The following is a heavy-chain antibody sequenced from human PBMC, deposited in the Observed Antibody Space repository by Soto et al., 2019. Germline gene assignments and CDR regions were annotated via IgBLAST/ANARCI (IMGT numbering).Heavy chain of an antibody. CDR1: GGSISSYS. D-gene: IGHD6-13*01. J-gene: IGHJ4*02. Sequence: SETLSLTCTVSGGSISSYSWSWIRQPAGKGLEWIGRIYTSGSTNYNPSLKSRVTMPVDTSKSQFSLILSSVTAADTAVYYCVRERAAAGQRTLDYWGQGTLVTVSS. V-gene: IGHV4-4*07. CDR2: IYTSGST. CDR3: VRERAAAGQRTLDY.